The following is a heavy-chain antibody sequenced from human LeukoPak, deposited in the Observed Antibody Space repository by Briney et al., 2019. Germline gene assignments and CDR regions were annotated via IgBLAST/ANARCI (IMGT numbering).Heavy chain of an antibody. V-gene: IGHV4-34*01. CDR2: INHSGST. CDR3: ASRNWFDP. J-gene: IGHJ5*02. CDR1: GGSFSGYY. Sequence: SETLSLTCAVYGGSFSGYYWSWIRQPPGKGLEWIGEINHSGSTNYNPSLKSRVTISVDTSKNQFSLKLSSVTAADTAVYYCASRNWFDPWGQGTLVTVSS.